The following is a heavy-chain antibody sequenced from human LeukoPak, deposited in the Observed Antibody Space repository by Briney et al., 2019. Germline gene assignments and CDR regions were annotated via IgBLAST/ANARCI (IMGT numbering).Heavy chain of an antibody. CDR1: GGTFSSYA. D-gene: IGHD5-18*01. J-gene: IGHJ6*03. Sequence: SVKVSCKASGGTFSSYAISWVRQAPGQGLEWMGGIIPIFGTANYAQKFQGRVTITTDESTSTAYMELSSLRSEDTAVYYCATYSYGYPPSLHYYYMDVWGKGTTVTVSS. CDR3: ATYSYGYPPSLHYYYMDV. V-gene: IGHV1-69*05. CDR2: IIPIFGTA.